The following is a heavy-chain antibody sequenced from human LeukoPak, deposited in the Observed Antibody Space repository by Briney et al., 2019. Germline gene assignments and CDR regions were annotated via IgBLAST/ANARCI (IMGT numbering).Heavy chain of an antibody. V-gene: IGHV4-4*07. D-gene: IGHD1-1*01. CDR2: IYISGST. CDR3: ARDRGTWNDDGFDY. J-gene: IGHJ4*02. CDR1: GGSSSSYY. Sequence: SETLSLTCTVSGGSSSSYYWSWIRQPAGKGLEWIGRIYISGSTNYNPSLKSRVTMSVDTSKNQFSLKLSSVTAADTAGYYCARDRGTWNDDGFDYWGQGTLVTVSS.